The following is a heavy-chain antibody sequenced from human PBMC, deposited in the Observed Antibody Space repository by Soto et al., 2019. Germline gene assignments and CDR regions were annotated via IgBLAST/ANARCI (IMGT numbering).Heavy chain of an antibody. V-gene: IGHV3-7*03. CDR2: IKEDGSEK. CDR1: GFTFSDLW. CDR3: VRNKNIVGPFAP. J-gene: IGHJ5*02. D-gene: IGHD2-15*01. Sequence: GGSLRLSCAASGFTFSDLWMSWVRQAPGKGLECVANIKEDGSEKYYVDSVKGRFTISRDNAKNSLYLQMNSLRAEDTAVFYCVRNKNIVGPFAPWGQGTLVTVSS.